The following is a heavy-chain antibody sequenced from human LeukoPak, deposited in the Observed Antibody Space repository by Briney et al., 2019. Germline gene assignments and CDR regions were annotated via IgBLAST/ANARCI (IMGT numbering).Heavy chain of an antibody. Sequence: GRSLRLPCGASGFTFSSYWMSWVRQAPGKGWEWLANIKQDGSEKYYVDSVKGRFTISRDNAKNSLYLQMNSLRAEDTAVYYCARHLRYSSGWYKDAFDIWGQGTMVTVSS. D-gene: IGHD6-19*01. CDR3: ARHLRYSSGWYKDAFDI. CDR1: GFTFSSYW. J-gene: IGHJ3*02. V-gene: IGHV3-7*01. CDR2: IKQDGSEK.